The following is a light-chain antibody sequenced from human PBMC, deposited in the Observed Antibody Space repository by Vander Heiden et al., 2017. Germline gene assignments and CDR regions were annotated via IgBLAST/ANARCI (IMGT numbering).Light chain of an antibody. CDR2: EAS. CDR3: QSYDSLNPHV. CDR1: SGSIASNN. V-gene: IGLV6-57*01. J-gene: IGLJ3*02. Sequence: FMLTLPLSVSDSPGYAKTITCSCGSGSIASNNVQWYQQRPPSSPTTVIYEASQRPPGVLARFSGSIDCSSNSAPLTTSVLTAEDEADYYGQSYDSLNPHVFGGGTKLTVL.